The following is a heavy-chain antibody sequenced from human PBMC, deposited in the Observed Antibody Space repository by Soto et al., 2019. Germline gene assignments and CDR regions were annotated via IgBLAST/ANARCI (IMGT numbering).Heavy chain of an antibody. D-gene: IGHD3-22*01. J-gene: IGHJ6*02. CDR3: ARIKGAYYDGRTGFPRVVMDV. CDR2: IFYSGTT. Sequence: SETLSLTCTVSGASIRSNYWSWLRQPPGKSPEWIGYIFYSGTTKYNPSFRSRVTISLDTSQKQLSMMLSSVTAADTAIYYCARIKGAYYDGRTGFPRVVMDVWGQGTTVTVSS. CDR1: GASIRSNY. V-gene: IGHV4-59*01.